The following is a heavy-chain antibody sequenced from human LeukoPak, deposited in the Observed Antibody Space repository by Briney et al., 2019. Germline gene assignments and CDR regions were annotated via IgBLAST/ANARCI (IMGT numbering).Heavy chain of an antibody. J-gene: IGHJ4*02. CDR3: AEDQKLQPFHY. Sequence: PGGSLRLSCAASGFMFSSYGMHWVRQAPGKRLEWLAFIQFDESETFYADSVKGRFTISRDNSKNTLYLQMNSLRPEDTSVYYCAEDQKLQPFHYWGQGTPVTVYS. CDR2: IQFDESET. D-gene: IGHD2-15*01. V-gene: IGHV3-30*02. CDR1: GFMFSSYG.